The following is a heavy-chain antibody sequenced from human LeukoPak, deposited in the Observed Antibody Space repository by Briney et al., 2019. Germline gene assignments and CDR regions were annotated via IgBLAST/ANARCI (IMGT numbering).Heavy chain of an antibody. V-gene: IGHV3-30*18. Sequence: RAGGSLRLSCAASGFTFSSYGMHWVRQAPGKGLEWVAVISYDGSNKYYADSVKGRFTISRDNSKNTLYLQMNSLRAEDTAVYYCAKEGGSSWYYFDYWGQGTLVTVSS. CDR1: GFTFSSYG. CDR2: ISYDGSNK. D-gene: IGHD6-13*01. CDR3: AKEGGSSWYYFDY. J-gene: IGHJ4*02.